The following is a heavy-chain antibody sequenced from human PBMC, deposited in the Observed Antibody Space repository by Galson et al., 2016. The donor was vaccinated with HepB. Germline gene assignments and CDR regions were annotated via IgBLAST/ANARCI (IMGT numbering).Heavy chain of an antibody. CDR2: ISSSSSTI. CDR3: AQGTYYYYYGMDV. V-gene: IGHV3-48*02. J-gene: IGHJ6*02. CDR1: GFTFSSYS. Sequence: SLRLSCAASGFTFSSYSMNWVRQAPGKGLEWVSYISSSSSTIYYADSVKGRFTISRDNAKNSLYLQMNSLRDEDTAVYYCAQGTYYYYYGMDVWGQGTTVNVSS. D-gene: IGHD1-1*01.